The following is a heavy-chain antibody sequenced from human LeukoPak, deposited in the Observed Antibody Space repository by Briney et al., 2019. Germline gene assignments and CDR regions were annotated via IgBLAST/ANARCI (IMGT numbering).Heavy chain of an antibody. J-gene: IGHJ2*01. D-gene: IGHD6-13*01. Sequence: SETLSLTCAVYGGSFSGYYWSWIRQPPGKGLEWIGEINHSGSTNYNPSLKSRVTISVDTSKNQFSLKLSSVTAADTAVYYCARGLRYSSSRSYWYFDLWGRGTLVTVSS. V-gene: IGHV4-34*01. CDR3: ARGLRYSSSRSYWYFDL. CDR2: INHSGST. CDR1: GGSFSGYY.